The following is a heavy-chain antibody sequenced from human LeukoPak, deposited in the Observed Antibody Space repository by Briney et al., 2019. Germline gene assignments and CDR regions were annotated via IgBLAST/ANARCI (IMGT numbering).Heavy chain of an antibody. CDR3: ASSMTTVTIPDY. J-gene: IGHJ4*02. CDR1: GFTFRSYS. D-gene: IGHD4-17*01. CDR2: ITSSGSHM. V-gene: IGHV3-21*01. Sequence: GGSLRLSCAASGFTFRSYSMNWVRQAPGKRLEWLSSITSSGSHMHYADSVKGRFTISRDNAKSSLYLQMNSLSPEDTAVYYCASSMTTVTIPDYWGQGTLVTVSS.